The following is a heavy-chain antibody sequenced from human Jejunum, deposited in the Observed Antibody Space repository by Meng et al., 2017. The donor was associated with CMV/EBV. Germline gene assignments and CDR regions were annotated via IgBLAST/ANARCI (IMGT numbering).Heavy chain of an antibody. CDR1: TVGSNA. CDR3: AKYGRNRNWNYGEMDY. Sequence: TVGSNAMTWVRQAPGKGLEWVSALSGDGTSTHYADSVKGRFTISRDNSKNTLYLQMDGLTADDTAVYYCAKYGRNRNWNYGEMDYWGQGTLVTVSS. CDR2: LSGDGTST. J-gene: IGHJ4*02. V-gene: IGHV3-23*01. D-gene: IGHD1-7*01.